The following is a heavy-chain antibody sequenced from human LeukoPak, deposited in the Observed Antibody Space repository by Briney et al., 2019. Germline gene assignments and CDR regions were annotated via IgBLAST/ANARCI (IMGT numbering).Heavy chain of an antibody. D-gene: IGHD2-21*01. V-gene: IGHV4-34*12. CDR3: VRKSLRIGSNNWFDP. CDR2: IFYSGTT. J-gene: IGHJ5*02. Sequence: SETLSLTCAVYGGSFSDFDWSWIRQPPGKGLEWIASIFYSGTTYYNTSLKSRVTISVDTSKNRFSLKLSSVTAADTAVYFCVRKSLRIGSNNWFDPWGQGTLVTVSS. CDR1: GGSFSDFD.